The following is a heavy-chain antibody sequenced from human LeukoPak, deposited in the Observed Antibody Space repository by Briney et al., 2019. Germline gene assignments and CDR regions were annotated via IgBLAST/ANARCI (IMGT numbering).Heavy chain of an antibody. CDR1: GFDVRNSY. J-gene: IGHJ5*02. CDR3: AREGSGWFDA. D-gene: IGHD7-27*01. Sequence: PGGSLRLSCAVSGFDVRNSYMNWVRQAPGKGLEWVSIIYAGGNKYYADSVKGRFTISRDNSMNTLYLQMNSLRVEDTALYYCAREGSGWFDAWGQGSLIIVS. V-gene: IGHV3-53*01. CDR2: IYAGGNK.